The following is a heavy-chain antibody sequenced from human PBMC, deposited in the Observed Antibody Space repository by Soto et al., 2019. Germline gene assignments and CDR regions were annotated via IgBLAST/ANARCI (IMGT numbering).Heavy chain of an antibody. J-gene: IGHJ4*02. Sequence: EVQLLESGGGLVQPGGSLRLSCAASGFTFSSYAMSWVRQAPGKGLEWVSAISGGGGSTYYADSVKGRFTISRDNSKNTLYLQMNSLRAEDTAVYYCAIAFKVTSSGLDYWGQGTLVTVSS. CDR1: GFTFSSYA. D-gene: IGHD4-17*01. V-gene: IGHV3-23*01. CDR2: ISGGGGST. CDR3: AIAFKVTSSGLDY.